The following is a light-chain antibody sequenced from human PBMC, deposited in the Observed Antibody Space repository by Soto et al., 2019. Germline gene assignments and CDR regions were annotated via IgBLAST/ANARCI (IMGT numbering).Light chain of an antibody. CDR3: SSYTSSSTVV. Sequence: QSVQTQPASVSGSPGQSITIACTGTSSDVGAYNYVSWYQQHPGKAPKLMIYDVSNRPSGVSNRFSGSKSGNTASLTISGLQAEDEADYYCSSYTSSSTVVFGGGTKLTVL. CDR2: DVS. J-gene: IGLJ2*01. CDR1: SSDVGAYNY. V-gene: IGLV2-14*01.